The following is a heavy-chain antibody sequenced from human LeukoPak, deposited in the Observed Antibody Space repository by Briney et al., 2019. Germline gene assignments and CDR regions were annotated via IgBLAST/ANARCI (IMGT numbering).Heavy chain of an antibody. CDR1: GFSFSNYW. CDR3: ARDQIVVVPAAMNYYYYMDV. V-gene: IGHV3-7*01. Sequence: GGSLRLSCAASGFSFSNYWMTWLRQAPGKGLEWVANIRGDESRKYYLDSVTGRFTISRDNSKNSLYLQMNSLRAEDTAVYYCARDQIVVVPAAMNYYYYMDVWGKGTTVTVSS. D-gene: IGHD2-2*01. CDR2: IRGDESRK. J-gene: IGHJ6*03.